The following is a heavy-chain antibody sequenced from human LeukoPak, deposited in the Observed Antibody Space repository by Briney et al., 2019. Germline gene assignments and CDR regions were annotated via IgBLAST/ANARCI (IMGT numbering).Heavy chain of an antibody. V-gene: IGHV3-33*06. J-gene: IGHJ4*02. CDR1: GFTFSSYG. CDR3: AKDWGYGSGSYYPAY. Sequence: PGRSLRLSCAASGFTFSSYGMHWVRQAPGKGLEWVAVIWYDGSNKYYADSVKGRFTISRDNSKNTLYLQMNSLRAEDTAVYYCAKDWGYGSGSYYPAYWGQGTPVTVPS. D-gene: IGHD3-10*01. CDR2: IWYDGSNK.